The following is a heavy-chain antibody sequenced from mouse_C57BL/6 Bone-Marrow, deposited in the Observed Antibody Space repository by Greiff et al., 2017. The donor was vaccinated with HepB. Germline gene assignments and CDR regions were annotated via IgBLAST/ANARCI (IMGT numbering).Heavy chain of an antibody. Sequence: QVQLQQPGAELVRPGTSVKLSCKASGYTFTSYWMHWVKQRPGQGLEWIGVIDPSDSYTNYNQKFKGKATLTVDTSSSTAYMQLSSLTSEDSAVYYCARFNYCGQGTLVTVSA. V-gene: IGHV1-59*01. J-gene: IGHJ3*01. CDR1: GYTFTSYW. CDR2: IDPSDSYT. CDR3: ARFNY.